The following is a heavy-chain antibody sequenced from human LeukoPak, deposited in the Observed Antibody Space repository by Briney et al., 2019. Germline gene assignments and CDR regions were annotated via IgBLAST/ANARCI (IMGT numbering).Heavy chain of an antibody. V-gene: IGHV4-39*01. D-gene: IGHD3-10*01. Sequence: SETLSLTCTVSGGSITGSSYYWGWIRQPPGKGLEWIGSIYYSGRTYYNPSLKSRVTISLDTSKNQFSLKLSSVTAADTAVYYCARNPDYYDSGSYYNSAFDIWGQGTLVTVSS. CDR3: ARNPDYYDSGSYYNSAFDI. CDR1: GGSITGSSYY. CDR2: IYYSGRT. J-gene: IGHJ3*02.